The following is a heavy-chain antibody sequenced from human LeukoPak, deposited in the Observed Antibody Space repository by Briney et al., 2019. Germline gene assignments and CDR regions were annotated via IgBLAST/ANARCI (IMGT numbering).Heavy chain of an antibody. CDR1: GFTFSSYW. V-gene: IGHV3-7*03. Sequence: RAGGSLRLSCAASGFTFSSYWMSWVRQAPGRGLEWVANIKQDGSEKYYVDSVKGRFTISRDNSKNTLYLQMNSLRVEDTAVYYCARIWGDGYPKWFDPWGQGTLVTVSS. J-gene: IGHJ5*02. CDR3: ARIWGDGYPKWFDP. CDR2: IKQDGSEK. D-gene: IGHD5-24*01.